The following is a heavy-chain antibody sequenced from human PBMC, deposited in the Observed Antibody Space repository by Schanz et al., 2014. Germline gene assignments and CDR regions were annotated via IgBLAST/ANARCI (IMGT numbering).Heavy chain of an antibody. CDR1: GFTVSAYS. Sequence: EVQVVESGGGLVRPGGSLRLSCSGFTVSAYSANWVRQAPGKGLEWVSGISDRGDGTNYGDSVRGRFTISRDNSRNTVYLQMNNVGVDDTATYYCVKTDAGWRFDYWGQGTLVIVSS. V-gene: IGHV3-23*04. D-gene: IGHD6-19*01. CDR2: ISDRGDGT. CDR3: VKTDAGWRFDY. J-gene: IGHJ4*02.